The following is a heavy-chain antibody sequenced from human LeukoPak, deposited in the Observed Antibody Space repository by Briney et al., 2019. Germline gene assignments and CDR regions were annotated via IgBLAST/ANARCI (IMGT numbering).Heavy chain of an antibody. J-gene: IGHJ2*01. CDR1: GFTLSNYG. D-gene: IGHD1-26*01. Sequence: TGGSLRLSCAASGFTLSNYGMQWVRQAPGKGLEWVAFIRYDGSNKYYADSVKGRFTISRDNSKNTLYLQMNSLRAEDTAVYYCAKEGLRGPSGSYASSPLWYFDLWGRGTLVTVSS. V-gene: IGHV3-30*02. CDR3: AKEGLRGPSGSYASSPLWYFDL. CDR2: IRYDGSNK.